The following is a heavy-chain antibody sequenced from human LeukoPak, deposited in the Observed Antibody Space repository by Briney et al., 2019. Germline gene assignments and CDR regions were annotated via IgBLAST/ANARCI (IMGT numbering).Heavy chain of an antibody. CDR2: ISSSGSTI. V-gene: IGHV3-48*03. CDR3: ARRGYYDTSGYLFDY. Sequence: GGSLRLSCAASGFTFSSYEMNWVRQAPGKGLEWVSYISSSGSTIYYADSVKGRFTISRDNAKNSLFLQMNSLRAEDTAVYYRARRGYYDTSGYLFDYWGQGTLVTVSS. D-gene: IGHD3-22*01. CDR1: GFTFSSYE. J-gene: IGHJ4*02.